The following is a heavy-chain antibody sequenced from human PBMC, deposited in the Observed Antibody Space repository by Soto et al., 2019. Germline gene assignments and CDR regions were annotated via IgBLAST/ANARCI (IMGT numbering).Heavy chain of an antibody. CDR2: IMQDGSGK. J-gene: IGHJ6*02. CDR3: ASKRLYFYGLDV. Sequence: PGGSLRLSCTASGFSLSTSWMTWVRQAPGKGLEWVANIMQDGSGKYYVDSVKGRFTISRDNAKNSLYLQMTSLRAEDTAVYYCASKRLYFYGLDVWGQGTTVTVSS. CDR1: GFSLSTSW. V-gene: IGHV3-7*01.